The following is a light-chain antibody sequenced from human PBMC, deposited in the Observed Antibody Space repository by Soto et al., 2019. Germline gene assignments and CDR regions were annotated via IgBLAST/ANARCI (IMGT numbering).Light chain of an antibody. CDR1: QSISNY. V-gene: IGKV1-39*01. CDR2: DAS. CDR3: QQSYTTPPWT. Sequence: DIQMTQSPSSLSASVGDRVTITCRASQSISNYLNWYQQKPGKAPKVLIYDASSLQSGVPSRFSGSGSGTDFTLTISSLQPEDFATYYCQQSYTTPPWTFGQGTKVDNK. J-gene: IGKJ1*01.